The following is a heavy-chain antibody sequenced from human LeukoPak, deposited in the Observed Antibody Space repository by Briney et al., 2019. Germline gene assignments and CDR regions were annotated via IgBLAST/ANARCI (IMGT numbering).Heavy chain of an antibody. Sequence: GESLKISCTASGFTFGDYAMSWVRQAPGKGLEWVGFIRSKAYGGTTEYAASVKGRFTISRDDSKSIAYLQMNSLKTEDTAVYYCTSHTYGDYVSYYGMDVWGQGTTVTVSS. CDR1: GFTFGDYA. V-gene: IGHV3-49*04. J-gene: IGHJ6*02. CDR2: IRSKAYGGTT. D-gene: IGHD4-17*01. CDR3: TSHTYGDYVSYYGMDV.